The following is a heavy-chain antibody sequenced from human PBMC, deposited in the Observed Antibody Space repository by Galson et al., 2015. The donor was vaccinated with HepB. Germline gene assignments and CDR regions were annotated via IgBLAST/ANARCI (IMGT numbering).Heavy chain of an antibody. CDR2: IKSKTDGGTT. CDR3: TTGYSSSWYDFFNDY. J-gene: IGHJ4*02. Sequence: SLRLSCAASGFTFSNAWMSWVRQAPGKGLEWVGRIKSKTDGGTTDYAAPVKGRFTISRDDSKNTLYLQMNSLKTEDTAVYYCTTGYSSSWYDFFNDYWGQGTLVTVSS. D-gene: IGHD6-13*01. V-gene: IGHV3-15*01. CDR1: GFTFSNAW.